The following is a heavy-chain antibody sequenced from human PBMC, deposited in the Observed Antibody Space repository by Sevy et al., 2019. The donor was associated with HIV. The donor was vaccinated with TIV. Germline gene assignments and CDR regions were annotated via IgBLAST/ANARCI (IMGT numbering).Heavy chain of an antibody. Sequence: GGSLRLSCVASGFTFSNNWMTWVRQAPGKGLQWEANIKQDGSEKYFVDSVKGRFTISRDNAKNSLYLQMSSLRVEDTAVYYCARGIFGSGSRLGLGYWGQGTLVTVSS. CDR1: GFTFSNNW. V-gene: IGHV3-7*01. D-gene: IGHD3-10*01. CDR3: ARGIFGSGSRLGLGY. CDR2: IKQDGSEK. J-gene: IGHJ4*02.